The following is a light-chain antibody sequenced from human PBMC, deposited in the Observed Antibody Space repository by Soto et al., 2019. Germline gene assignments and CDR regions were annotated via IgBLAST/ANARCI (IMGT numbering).Light chain of an antibody. CDR3: QQYNDWPLT. CDR1: QSVGRT. V-gene: IGKV3-15*01. CDR2: GVS. J-gene: IGKJ4*01. Sequence: IVMTQSPATLSVSPGERATLSCRASQSVGRTLAWYQQKPGQAPRLLIYGVSARATGVPARFSGSGSGTEFTLTISSLQSEDFAVYFCQQYNDWPLTFGGGTKVEIK.